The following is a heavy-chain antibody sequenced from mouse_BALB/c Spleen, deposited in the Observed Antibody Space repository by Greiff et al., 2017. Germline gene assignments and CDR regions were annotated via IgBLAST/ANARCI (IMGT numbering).Heavy chain of an antibody. V-gene: IGHV5-9-4*01. CDR2: ISSGGSYT. D-gene: IGHD6-5*01. CDR1: GFTFSSYA. CDR3: ARDRTLSYAMDY. J-gene: IGHJ4*01. Sequence: EVQRVESGGGLVKPGGSLKLSCAASGFTFSSYAMSWVRQSPEKRLEWVAEISSGGSYTYYPDTVTGRFTISRDNAKNTLYLEMSSLRSEDTAMYYCARDRTLSYAMDYWGQGTSVTVSS.